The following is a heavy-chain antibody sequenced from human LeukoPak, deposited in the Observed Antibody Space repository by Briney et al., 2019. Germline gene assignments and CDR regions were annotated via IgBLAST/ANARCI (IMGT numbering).Heavy chain of an antibody. CDR2: MYYSGST. J-gene: IGHJ6*03. V-gene: IGHV4-39*07. D-gene: IGHD1-14*01. Sequence: SETLSLTCTVSGDSISSSGYYWTWIRQPPGKELKWIGTMYYSGSTYYSPSLKSRVTISVDTSKNQFSLKLPSVTAADTAVYYCASPGNHYHYMDVWGKGTTVTVSS. CDR1: GDSISSSGYY. CDR3: ASPGNHYHYMDV.